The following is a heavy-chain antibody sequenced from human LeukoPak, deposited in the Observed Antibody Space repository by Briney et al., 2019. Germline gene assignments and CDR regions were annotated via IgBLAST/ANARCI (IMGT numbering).Heavy chain of an antibody. J-gene: IGHJ4*02. CDR1: GFSFGDYG. V-gene: IGHV3-15*01. CDR3: TTQGHYYDSSGYNFVDY. CDR2: IKSKADGGTT. Sequence: GGSLRLSCTASGFSFGDYGLSWVRQAPGKGLESIGHIKSKADGGTTDYAAPVKGRFTISRDDSEDTVYLQMNSLKTEDTAMYYCTTQGHYYDSSGYNFVDYWGQGTLVTVSS. D-gene: IGHD3-22*01.